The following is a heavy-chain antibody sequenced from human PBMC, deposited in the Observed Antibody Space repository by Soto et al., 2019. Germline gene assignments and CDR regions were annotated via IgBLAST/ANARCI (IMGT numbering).Heavy chain of an antibody. Sequence: GGSLRLSCAASGFTFSDYYMSWIRQAPGKGLEWVSYISSSSSYTNYADFVKGRFTITRDNANNSLYLQMKRLRAEDTAVYYGVRDTSGSYQKSDAFDIWDQGTTVTVSS. CDR1: GFTFSDYY. J-gene: IGHJ3*02. V-gene: IGHV3-11*05. CDR3: VRDTSGSYQKSDAFDI. CDR2: ISSSSSYT. D-gene: IGHD1-26*01.